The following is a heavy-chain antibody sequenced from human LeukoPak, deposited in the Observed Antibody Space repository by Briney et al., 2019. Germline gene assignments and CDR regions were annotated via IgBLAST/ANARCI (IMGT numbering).Heavy chain of an antibody. Sequence: ESLKISCKGSGYSFTSYWMHWVRQAPGKGLVWVSRINSDGSSTSYADSVKGRFTISRDNAKNTLYLQMNSLRAEDTAVYYCARDGNTGHYYDSSGYVDYWGQGTLVTVSS. CDR3: ARDGNTGHYYDSSGYVDY. CDR2: INSDGSST. CDR1: GYSFTSYW. D-gene: IGHD3-22*01. V-gene: IGHV3-74*01. J-gene: IGHJ4*02.